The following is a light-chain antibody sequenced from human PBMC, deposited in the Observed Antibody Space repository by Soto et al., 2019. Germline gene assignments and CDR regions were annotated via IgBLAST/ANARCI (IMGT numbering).Light chain of an antibody. J-gene: IGLJ2*01. CDR2: GNT. Sequence: QSVLTQPPSVSGAPGQRVTISRTGSSSNIGAGYDVHWYQQLPGTAPKLLIYGNTNRPSGVPDRFSGSKSGTSASLAITGLQAEDEADYYCQSYDSSLSDSGVFGGGTKVTVL. CDR1: SSNIGAGYD. V-gene: IGLV1-40*01. CDR3: QSYDSSLSDSGV.